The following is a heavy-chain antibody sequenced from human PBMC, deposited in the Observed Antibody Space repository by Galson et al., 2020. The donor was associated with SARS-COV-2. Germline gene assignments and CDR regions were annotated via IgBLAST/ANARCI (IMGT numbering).Heavy chain of an antibody. CDR3: ARGTTYYDILTGQYGMDV. J-gene: IGHJ6*02. CDR2: IYPGDSDT. CDR1: GYSFTSYW. V-gene: IGHV5-51*01. D-gene: IGHD3-9*01. Sequence: GESLKISCKGSGYSFTSYWIGWVRQMPGKGLEWMGIIYPGDSDTSYSPSFQGQVTISADKSISTAYLQWSSLKASDTAMYYCARGTTYYDILTGQYGMDVWGQGTTVTVSS.